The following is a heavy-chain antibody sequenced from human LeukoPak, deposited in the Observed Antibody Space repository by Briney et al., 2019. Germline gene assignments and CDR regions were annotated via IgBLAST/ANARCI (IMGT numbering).Heavy chain of an antibody. CDR1: GGSFSGYY. D-gene: IGHD2-15*01. J-gene: IGHJ5*02. V-gene: IGHV4-34*01. Sequence: SETLSLTCAVYGGSFSGYYWSWISHAPGKGLEWIGEINHSGNTNYNPSLKSRVTISVDTSKNQFSQKLSSVTAADTAVYYCVTEPGYCTGGRCYGGWFDPWGQGTLVTVSS. CDR3: VTEPGYCTGGRCYGGWFDP. CDR2: INHSGNT.